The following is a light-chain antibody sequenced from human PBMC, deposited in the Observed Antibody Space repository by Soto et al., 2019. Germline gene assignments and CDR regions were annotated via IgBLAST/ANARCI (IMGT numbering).Light chain of an antibody. V-gene: IGLV1-44*01. CDR2: SNN. Sequence: QSVLTQPPSASGTPGQRVTISCSGSSSNIGSNTVNWYQQLPGTAPKLLIYSNNQRPSGVPDRFSGSKSGTSASLAISGLQSEVEADYYCAAWDDRLNGYVFGNGTKLTV. CDR1: SSNIGSNT. J-gene: IGLJ1*01. CDR3: AAWDDRLNGYV.